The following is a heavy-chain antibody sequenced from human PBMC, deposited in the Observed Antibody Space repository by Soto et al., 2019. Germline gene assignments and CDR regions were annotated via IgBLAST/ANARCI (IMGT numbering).Heavy chain of an antibody. Sequence: PSETLSLTCTVSGGSVISSSYYWGWIRQPPGKGLEWIGSFSYSGTTYYNPSLKSRVTIFVDTSKNQFSLKLSSVTAADTAVYYCARLGRNTAMFWLDPWGQGTLVTVSS. CDR1: GGSVISSSYY. D-gene: IGHD5-18*01. V-gene: IGHV4-39*01. J-gene: IGHJ5*02. CDR2: FSYSGTT. CDR3: ARLGRNTAMFWLDP.